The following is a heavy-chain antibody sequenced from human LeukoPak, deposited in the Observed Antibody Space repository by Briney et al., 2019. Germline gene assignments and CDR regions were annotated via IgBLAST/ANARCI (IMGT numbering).Heavy chain of an antibody. J-gene: IGHJ4*01. D-gene: IGHD1-26*01. V-gene: IGHV3-33*01. Sequence: GRSLRLSCAASGFTSSSYGMHWVRQAPGKGLEWVAVIWYDGSNENYADSVKGRFTISRDNSKKTMYLQMNSLRAEDTAVYYCARQGIVGAKRGGWFDYWGHGTLVTVSS. CDR2: IWYDGSNE. CDR3: ARQGIVGAKRGGWFDY. CDR1: GFTSSSYG.